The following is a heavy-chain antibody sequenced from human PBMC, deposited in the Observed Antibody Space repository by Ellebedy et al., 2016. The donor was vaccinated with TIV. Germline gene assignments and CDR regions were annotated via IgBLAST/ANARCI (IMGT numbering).Heavy chain of an antibody. D-gene: IGHD3-9*01. J-gene: IGHJ6*02. CDR3: AREGANAYYDIFRSYYYGMDV. CDR2: IYTSGST. CDR1: GGSFSSYY. Sequence: SETLSLTXAVYGGSFSSYYWSWIRQPAGKGLEWIGRIYTSGSTNYNPSLKSRVTMSVGTSKNQFSLKLSSVTAADTAVYYCAREGANAYYDIFRSYYYGMDVWGQGTTVTVSS. V-gene: IGHV4-4*07.